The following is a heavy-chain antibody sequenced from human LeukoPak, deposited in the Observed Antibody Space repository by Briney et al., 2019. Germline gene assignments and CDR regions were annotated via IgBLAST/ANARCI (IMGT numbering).Heavy chain of an antibody. CDR2: IHYSGMT. CDR1: GDSVSSSTSY. V-gene: IGHV4-39*01. J-gene: IGHJ4*02. D-gene: IGHD2-15*01. CDR3: TREPVPSAGSC. Sequence: SETLSLTCTVSGDSVSSSTSYWGWIRQPPGKGLEWIGSIHYSGMTYYQPSLKSRATISVDTSKNQFSLKLSSVTAADTAVYCCTREPVPSAGSCWGQGTLVTVSS.